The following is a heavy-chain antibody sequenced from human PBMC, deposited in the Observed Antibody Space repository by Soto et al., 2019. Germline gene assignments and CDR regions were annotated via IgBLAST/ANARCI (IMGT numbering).Heavy chain of an antibody. J-gene: IGHJ4*02. Sequence: WGSLRLSCAASGFTCSSYAMSWVRQAPGKGLEWVSAISGSGGSTYYADSVKGRFTISRDNSKNTLYLQMNSLRAEDTAVYYCAKYDARLRYFDYWGQGTLVTVSS. D-gene: IGHD5-12*01. V-gene: IGHV3-23*01. CDR1: GFTCSSYA. CDR2: ISGSGGST. CDR3: AKYDARLRYFDY.